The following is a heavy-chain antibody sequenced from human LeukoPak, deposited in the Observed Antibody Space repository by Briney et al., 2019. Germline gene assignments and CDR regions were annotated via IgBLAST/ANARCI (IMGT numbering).Heavy chain of an antibody. CDR1: GFTFSSYW. V-gene: IGHV3-7*01. CDR2: IKQDGSEK. D-gene: IGHD2-8*02. CDR3: ARLTPCWWGYYYYMDV. Sequence: GSLRLSCAASGFTFSSYWMSWVRQAPGKGLEWVPNIKQDGSEKYYVDSVKGRFTISRDNAKNSLYLQMNSLRAEDTAVYYCARLTPCWWGYYYYMDVWGKGTTVSVSS. J-gene: IGHJ6*03.